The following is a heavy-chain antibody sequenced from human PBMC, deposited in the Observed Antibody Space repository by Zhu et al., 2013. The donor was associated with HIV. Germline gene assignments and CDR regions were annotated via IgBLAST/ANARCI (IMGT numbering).Heavy chain of an antibody. J-gene: IGHJ4*02. V-gene: IGHV1-18*01. CDR3: ARDRMVHCSSTSCYLLELPDY. D-gene: IGHD2-2*01. CDR1: GYIFTTYD. Sequence: QVQLVQSGAEVKKPGASVKVSCKASGYIFTTYDISWVRQAPGQGLEWMGWISAYNGNTNYAQKFQGRVTMTTDTSTSTAYMELRSLRSDDTAVYYCARDRMVHCSSTSCYLLELPDYWGQGTLVTVSS. CDR2: ISAYNGNT.